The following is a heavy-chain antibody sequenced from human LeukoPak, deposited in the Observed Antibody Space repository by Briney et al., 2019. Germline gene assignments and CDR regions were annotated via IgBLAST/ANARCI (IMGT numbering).Heavy chain of an antibody. CDR2: IYYSGST. CDR1: GVSISSYY. CDR3: ARLGLDYYYYYMDV. Sequence: SETLSLTCTVSGVSISSYYRSWIRQPPGKGLEWIGYIYYSGSTNYNPSLKSRVTISVDTSKNQFSLKLSSVTAADTAVYYCARLGLDYYYYYMDVWGKGTTVTVSS. D-gene: IGHD3/OR15-3a*01. J-gene: IGHJ6*03. V-gene: IGHV4-59*01.